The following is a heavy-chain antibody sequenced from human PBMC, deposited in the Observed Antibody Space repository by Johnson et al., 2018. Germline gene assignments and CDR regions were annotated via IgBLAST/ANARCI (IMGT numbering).Heavy chain of an antibody. CDR3: AREAYSSGRAGIFHI. J-gene: IGHJ3*02. V-gene: IGHV3-30-3*01. CDR2: ISHNELDK. CDR1: GVTLSTSI. Sequence: VQLLETGGGVVQPGTSXRLSCGVSGVTLSTSIMHWVRQAPGKGLEWVALISHNELDKQYGDSAKDRFTISRDISKNTVYLQMNSRRVEDTAVYYCAREAYSSGRAGIFHIWGQGTMVTVSS. D-gene: IGHD6-19*01.